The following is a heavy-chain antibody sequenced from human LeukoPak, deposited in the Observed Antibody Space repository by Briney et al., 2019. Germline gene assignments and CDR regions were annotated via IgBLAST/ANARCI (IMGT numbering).Heavy chain of an antibody. V-gene: IGHV1-2*02. J-gene: IGHJ4*02. CDR1: GYSFTDYY. CDR3: ARDLVGGTWASGY. CDR2: INTNSGDT. D-gene: IGHD1-14*01. Sequence: ASVKVSCKASGYSFTDYYMHWVRQAPGQGLEWMGWINTNSGDTNYAQTFQDRVTMTRDTSISTAYMELSRLRSDDTAVYYCARDLVGGTWASGYWGQGTLVTVSS.